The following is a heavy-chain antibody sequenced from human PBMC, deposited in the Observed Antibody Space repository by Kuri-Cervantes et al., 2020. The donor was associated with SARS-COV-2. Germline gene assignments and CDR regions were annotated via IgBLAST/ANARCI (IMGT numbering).Heavy chain of an antibody. CDR3: ARDPRTPSYYYDSSGYLSGG. D-gene: IGHD3-22*01. CDR1: GGSVSSGSYY. J-gene: IGHJ4*02. Sequence: SETLSLTCTVSGGSVSSGSYYWSWIRQPPGKGLEWIGYIYYSGSTNYNPSLKSRVTISVDTSKNQFSLKLSSVTAADTAVYYCARDPRTPSYYYDSSGYLSGGWGQETLVTSPQ. V-gene: IGHV4-61*01. CDR2: IYYSGST.